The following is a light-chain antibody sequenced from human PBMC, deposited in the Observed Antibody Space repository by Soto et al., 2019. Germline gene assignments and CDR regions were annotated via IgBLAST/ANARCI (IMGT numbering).Light chain of an antibody. CDR2: EGS. V-gene: IGLV2-23*01. J-gene: IGLJ1*01. Sequence: QSALTQPASVSGSPGQSITISCTGTSSDVGSYNLVSWYQQHPGKAPKLMIFEGSERPSGVSNRFSGSKSGNTASLTISGLQAEDEADYYCCSYAGSGTYVFGTGTKLTVL. CDR1: SSDVGSYNL. CDR3: CSYAGSGTYV.